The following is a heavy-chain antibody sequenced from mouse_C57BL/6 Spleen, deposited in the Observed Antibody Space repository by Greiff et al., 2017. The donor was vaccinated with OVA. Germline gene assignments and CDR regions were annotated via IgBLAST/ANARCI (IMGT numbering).Heavy chain of an antibody. J-gene: IGHJ3*01. Sequence: EVQLQQSGPELVKPGASVKIPCKASGYTFTDYNMDWVKQSHGKSLEWIGDINPNNGGTIYNQKFKGKATLTVDKSSSTAYMELRSLTSEDTAVYDGARRGVGRLRLIWFAYWGQGTLVTVSA. D-gene: IGHD3-2*02. CDR1: GYTFTDYN. CDR3: ARRGVGRLRLIWFAY. V-gene: IGHV1-18*01. CDR2: INPNNGGT.